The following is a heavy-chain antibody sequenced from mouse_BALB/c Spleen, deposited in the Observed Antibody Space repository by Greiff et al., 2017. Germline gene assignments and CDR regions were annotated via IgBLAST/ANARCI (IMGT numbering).Heavy chain of an antibody. J-gene: IGHJ2*01. D-gene: IGHD2-12*01. V-gene: IGHV1-9*01. CDR1: GYTFSSYW. CDR2: LLPGSGST. Sequence: QVQLQQSGAELMKPGASVKISCKATGYTFSSYWIEWVKQRPGHGLEWIGELLPGSGSTNYNEKFKGKATFTADTSSNTAYMQLSSLTSEDSAVYYCARDYSHDGFDYWGQGTTLTVSS. CDR3: ARDYSHDGFDY.